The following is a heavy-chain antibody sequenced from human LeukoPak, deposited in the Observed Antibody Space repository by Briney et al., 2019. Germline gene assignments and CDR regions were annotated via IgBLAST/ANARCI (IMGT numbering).Heavy chain of an antibody. CDR2: ISGNGGST. CDR3: AKDLDRGVTPWEYYYYGTDV. V-gene: IGHV3-23*01. CDR1: GFTFSTYA. D-gene: IGHD3-10*01. Sequence: GGSLRLSCAASGFTFSTYAMSWVRQAPGKGLEWVSGISGNGGSTYYADSVKGRFTISRDNSKNTLYLQLNSLRAEDTAVYYCAKDLDRGVTPWEYYYYGTDVWGQGTTVTVSS. J-gene: IGHJ6*02.